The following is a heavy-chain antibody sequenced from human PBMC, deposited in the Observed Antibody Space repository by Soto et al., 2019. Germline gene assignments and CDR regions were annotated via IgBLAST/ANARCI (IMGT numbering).Heavy chain of an antibody. J-gene: IGHJ4*02. CDR2: IYYSGST. D-gene: IGHD3-22*01. CDR1: GGSISSGGYY. V-gene: IGHV4-31*03. Sequence: QVQLQESGPGLVKPSQTLSLTCTVSGGSISSGGYYWSWIRQHPGKGLEWIGDIYYSGSTYYNPSLKSRVTISVDPSKNQFSLKLSSVTAADKAVYYCARDLGPYDSSGFDYWGQGTLLTVSS. CDR3: ARDLGPYDSSGFDY.